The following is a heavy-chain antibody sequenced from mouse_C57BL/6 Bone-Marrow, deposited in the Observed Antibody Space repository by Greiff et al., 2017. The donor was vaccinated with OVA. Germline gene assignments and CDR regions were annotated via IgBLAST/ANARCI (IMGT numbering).Heavy chain of an antibody. D-gene: IGHD2-14*01. V-gene: IGHV14-4*01. J-gene: IGHJ3*01. Sequence: EVKLVESGAELVRPGASVKLSCTASGFNIKDDYMHWVKQRPERGLEWIGWIDPENGDTEYASKFQGKATITADTSSNTAYLQLSSLTSEDTAVYYCTTGRGTEGFAYWGQGTLVTVSA. CDR1: GFNIKDDY. CDR2: IDPENGDT. CDR3: TTGRGTEGFAY.